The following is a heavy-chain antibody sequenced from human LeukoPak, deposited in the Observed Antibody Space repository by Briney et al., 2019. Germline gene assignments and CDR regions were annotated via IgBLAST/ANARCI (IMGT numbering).Heavy chain of an antibody. D-gene: IGHD1-26*01. CDR1: GYSFTGHY. Sequence: GASVKVSCKASGYSFTGHYMRWVRQAPGQGLEWMGWINPNSGGTRYAQKFQGRVTMTRDTSISTAYMELSRLTSDDTAVYYCARAPKWEPAGRTDWGQGTLVTVSS. J-gene: IGHJ4*02. V-gene: IGHV1-2*02. CDR2: INPNSGGT. CDR3: ARAPKWEPAGRTD.